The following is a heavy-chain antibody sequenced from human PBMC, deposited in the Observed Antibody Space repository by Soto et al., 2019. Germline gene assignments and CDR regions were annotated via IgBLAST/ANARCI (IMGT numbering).Heavy chain of an antibody. Sequence: QVQLQESGPGLVKPSQSLSLTFSDSGGSITNVNYCWSCIRQSPDLGLEWIGHIYNGGSTYNNPSLESRITMSVDTSKNQLSLTLSSVSAADTAVYYCARGPSGDKVDSWGQGTLVTVS. D-gene: IGHD7-27*01. CDR3: ARGPSGDKVDS. CDR1: GGSITNVNYC. CDR2: IYNGGST. J-gene: IGHJ4*02. V-gene: IGHV4-30-4*01.